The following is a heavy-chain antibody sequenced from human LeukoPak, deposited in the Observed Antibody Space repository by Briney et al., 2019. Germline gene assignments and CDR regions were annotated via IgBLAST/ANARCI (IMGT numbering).Heavy chain of an antibody. CDR3: AREDIRLDYFDY. D-gene: IGHD6-19*01. Sequence: GGSLRLSCAASGFTFSSYEMNWVRQAPGGGLEWVSYISGSGVTMYYADSVKGRFTISRDDAKNSLYLQMNSLRAEDTAVYYCAREDIRLDYFDYWGQGTLVTVSS. V-gene: IGHV3-48*03. CDR1: GFTFSSYE. J-gene: IGHJ4*02. CDR2: ISGSGVTM.